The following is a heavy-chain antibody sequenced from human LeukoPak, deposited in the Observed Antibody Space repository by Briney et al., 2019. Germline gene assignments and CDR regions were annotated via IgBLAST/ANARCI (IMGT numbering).Heavy chain of an antibody. CDR2: MVSKTDCGTT. J-gene: IGHJ4*02. Sequence: PGGSLRLSCAASGFTFSNAWMRWVRQAPRRGLEWVGRMVSKTDCGTTDYAAPVKGRFTISRDDSKNTLYLQMNILKTEDTAVYYCLRDWYGSGSYWQIRESYFDYWGQGTLVTVSS. D-gene: IGHD3-10*01. V-gene: IGHV3-15*04. CDR3: LRDWYGSGSYWQIRESYFDY. CDR1: GFTFSNAW.